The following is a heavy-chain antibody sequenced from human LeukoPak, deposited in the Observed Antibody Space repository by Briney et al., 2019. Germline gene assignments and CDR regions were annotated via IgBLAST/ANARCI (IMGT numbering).Heavy chain of an antibody. D-gene: IGHD2-15*01. CDR3: ARDGDITPTDV. CDR2: IWYDGSNK. J-gene: IGHJ6*02. Sequence: GGSLRLSCAASGFTFSSFGMHWVRQAPGKGLEWVAVIWYDGSNKYYADSVKGRFTISRDNSKNTLYLQMNSLRAEDTAVYYCARDGDITPTDVWGQGNTVTVSS. CDR1: GFTFSSFG. V-gene: IGHV3-33*01.